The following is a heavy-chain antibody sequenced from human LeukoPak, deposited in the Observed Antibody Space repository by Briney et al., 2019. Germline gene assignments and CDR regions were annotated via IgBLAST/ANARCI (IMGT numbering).Heavy chain of an antibody. CDR2: ISSSGTMI. D-gene: IGHD3-10*02. CDR3: AELGITMIGGV. V-gene: IGHV3-48*03. CDR1: GLTFSDYE. J-gene: IGHJ6*04. Sequence: GGSLRLSCVASGLTFSDYELNWVRQAPGKGLEWVSHISSSGTMIYYADSVKGRFTISRDSFKNTLYLQMNSLRAEDTAVYYCAELGITMIGGVWGKGTTVTISS.